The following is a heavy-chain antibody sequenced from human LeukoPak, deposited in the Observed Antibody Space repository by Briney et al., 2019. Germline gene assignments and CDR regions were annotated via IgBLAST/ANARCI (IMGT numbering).Heavy chain of an antibody. J-gene: IGHJ4*02. CDR2: INHSGST. CDR1: GGPFSGYY. D-gene: IGHD3-22*01. CDR3: ARSRITMIAPPLY. Sequence: PSETLSLTCAVYGGPFSGYYWSWIRQPPGKGLEWIGEINHSGSTNYNPSLKSRVTISVDTSKNQFSLKLSSVTAADTAVYYCARSRITMIAPPLYWGQGTLVTVSS. V-gene: IGHV4-34*01.